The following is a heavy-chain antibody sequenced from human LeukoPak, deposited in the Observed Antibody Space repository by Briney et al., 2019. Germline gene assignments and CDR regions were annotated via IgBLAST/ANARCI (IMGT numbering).Heavy chain of an antibody. Sequence: PGGSLRLSCAASGFXSSSYWIHWVRQAPGKGLVWVSRINGDGSTISYADSVKGRFTISRDNAKNTLYLQMNSLRAEDTAVYYCASSIATAGSAAFDMWGQGTMVTVSS. D-gene: IGHD6-13*01. CDR1: GFXSSSYW. J-gene: IGHJ3*02. CDR2: INGDGSTI. CDR3: ASSIATAGSAAFDM. V-gene: IGHV3-74*01.